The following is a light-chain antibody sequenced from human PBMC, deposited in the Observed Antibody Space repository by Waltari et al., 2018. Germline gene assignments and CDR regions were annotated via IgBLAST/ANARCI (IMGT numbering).Light chain of an antibody. CDR3: PQYENLPIT. J-gene: IGKJ5*01. Sequence: DIQMTQSPSSRSAAVGDRGTITGQASQDIKKYVNWDQQKPGQAPKLLIYDASSLETGVPSWFRGCGSGSDFPFTISRLQPEDVATYYCPQYENLPITFGHGTRL. CDR2: DAS. V-gene: IGKV1-33*01. CDR1: QDIKKY.